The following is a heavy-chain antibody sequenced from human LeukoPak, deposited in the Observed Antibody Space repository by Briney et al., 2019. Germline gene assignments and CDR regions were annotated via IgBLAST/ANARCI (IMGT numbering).Heavy chain of an antibody. CDR3: ARHPGYCSGGSCYGNYFDY. J-gene: IGHJ4*02. CDR1: GGSISSSSYY. CDR2: IYYSGST. D-gene: IGHD2-15*01. Sequence: SETLSLTCTVSGGSISSSSYYWGWIRRPPGKGLEWFGSIYYSGSTYYNPSLKSRVTISVDTSKNQFSLKLSSVTAADTAVYYCARHPGYCSGGSCYGNYFDYWGQGTLVTVSS. V-gene: IGHV4-39*01.